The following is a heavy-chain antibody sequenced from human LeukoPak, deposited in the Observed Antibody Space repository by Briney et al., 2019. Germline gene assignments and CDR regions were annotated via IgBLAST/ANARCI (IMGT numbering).Heavy chain of an antibody. CDR1: GGSISSYY. CDR2: IYTSGST. V-gene: IGHV4-4*09. Sequence: SETLSLTCTVSGGSISSYYWSWIRQPPGKGLEWIGYIYTSGSTNYNPSLKSRVTISVDTSKNQFSLKLSSVTAADTAVYYCARSGGFTPDYWGQGTLVTVSS. J-gene: IGHJ4*02. D-gene: IGHD6-25*01. CDR3: ARSGGFTPDY.